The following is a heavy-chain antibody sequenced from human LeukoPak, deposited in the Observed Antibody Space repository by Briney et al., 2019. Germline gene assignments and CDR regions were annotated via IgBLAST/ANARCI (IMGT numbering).Heavy chain of an antibody. CDR2: LSGSGGST. CDR1: GITLSNYG. CDR3: AFELPPNRFDP. D-gene: IGHD2-21*01. V-gene: IGHV3-23*01. J-gene: IGHJ5*02. Sequence: PGGSLRLSCAVSGITLSNYGMTWVRQAPGKGLEWVAGLSGSGGSTNYADSVKGRYTISRDNSKSTLYLQMNGLRAEDTALYYCAFELPPNRFDPWGQGTLVTVSS.